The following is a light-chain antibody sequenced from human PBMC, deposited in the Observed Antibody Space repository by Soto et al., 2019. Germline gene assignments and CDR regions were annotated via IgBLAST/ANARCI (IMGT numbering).Light chain of an antibody. CDR2: AAS. CDR1: QTTNNY. J-gene: IGKJ4*01. V-gene: IGKV1-17*01. CDR3: LQHNSYPLT. Sequence: DIQMTQSPSSLSASVGDRVTITCRASQTTNNYLNWYQLKPGKAPKLLIYAASSLQSGIPSRFSGSGSGTEFTLTISSLQPEDFATYYCLQHNSYPLTFGGGTKVDIK.